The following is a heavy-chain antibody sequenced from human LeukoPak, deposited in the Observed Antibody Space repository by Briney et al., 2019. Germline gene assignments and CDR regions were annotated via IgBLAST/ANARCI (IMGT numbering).Heavy chain of an antibody. D-gene: IGHD3-10*01. Sequence: GGSLRLSCAASGFTFSSYAMHWVRQAPGKGLVWVSRINSDGSSTSYADSVKGRFTISRDNAKDTLYLQMNSLRAEDTAVYYCARASLWFGEFAPFDYWGQGTLVTVSS. CDR1: GFTFSSYA. CDR3: ARASLWFGEFAPFDY. J-gene: IGHJ4*02. V-gene: IGHV3-74*01. CDR2: INSDGSST.